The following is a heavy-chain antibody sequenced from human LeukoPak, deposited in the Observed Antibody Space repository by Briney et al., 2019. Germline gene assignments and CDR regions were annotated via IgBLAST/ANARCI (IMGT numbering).Heavy chain of an antibody. J-gene: IGHJ6*03. V-gene: IGHV1-2*02. D-gene: IGHD3-9*01. CDR2: INPNSRGT. CDR3: ARGIYEYDILAGYYSPGPDYYYYMDV. Sequence: RASVKVSCKASGYTFTGYYIHWVRQAPGQGLEWMGWINPNSRGTKYAQKFQGRVTMTGDTSISTAYMELSSLRSEDTAVYYCARGIYEYDILAGYYSPGPDYYYYMDVWGKGTTVTVSS. CDR1: GYTFTGYY.